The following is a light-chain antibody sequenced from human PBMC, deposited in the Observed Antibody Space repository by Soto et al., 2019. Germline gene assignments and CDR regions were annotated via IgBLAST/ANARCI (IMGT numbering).Light chain of an antibody. Sequence: EIVMTQSPATLSVSPGERATLSCRASQSVSSNLAWYQQKPGQAPRLLIYGASTRATGIPARFSGSGSGTEFTLTISRLEPEDFAVYYCQHYGGSFIFGPGTKVDIK. CDR1: QSVSSN. CDR2: GAS. V-gene: IGKV3-15*01. J-gene: IGKJ3*01. CDR3: QHYGGSFI.